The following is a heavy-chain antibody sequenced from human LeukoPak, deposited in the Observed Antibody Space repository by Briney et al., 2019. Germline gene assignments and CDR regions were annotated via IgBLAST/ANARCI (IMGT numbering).Heavy chain of an antibody. J-gene: IGHJ2*01. CDR2: IYHSGST. D-gene: IGHD4-17*01. CDR3: ARGASSHDYGDSYWYFDL. Sequence: SETLSLTCAVSGGSISSGGYSWSWIRQPPGKGLEWIGYIYHSGSTYYNPSLKSRVTISVDRSKNQFSLKLSSVTAADTAVYYCARGASSHDYGDSYWYFDLWGRGTLVTVSS. V-gene: IGHV4-30-2*01. CDR1: GGSISSGGYS.